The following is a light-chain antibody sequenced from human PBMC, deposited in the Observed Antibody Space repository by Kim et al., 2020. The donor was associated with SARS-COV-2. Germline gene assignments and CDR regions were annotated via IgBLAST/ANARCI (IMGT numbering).Light chain of an antibody. CDR2: DVS. CDR3: SSYTSSSKV. Sequence: PGQSITTSCSGTRSDVGGDNYVSWYQQHPGNAPKLMIYDVSNRHSGVSNRFSGSKSGNTASLTISGLQAEDEADYYCSSYTSSSKVFGTGTKVTV. CDR1: RSDVGGDNY. J-gene: IGLJ1*01. V-gene: IGLV2-14*03.